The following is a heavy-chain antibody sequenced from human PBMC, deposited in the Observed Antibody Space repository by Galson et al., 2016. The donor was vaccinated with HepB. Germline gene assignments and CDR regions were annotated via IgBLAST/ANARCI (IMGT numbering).Heavy chain of an antibody. D-gene: IGHD3-22*01. Sequence: SLRLSCAASGFTFSGYAMHWVRQAPGKGLEWVAVISYDGSNEYYADPVKGRFTISRDNSKNTLYLQMNSLRAEDTAVYYCASLRSGSYAFDIWGQGTMVTVSS. CDR2: ISYDGSNE. CDR1: GFTFSGYA. V-gene: IGHV3-30*03. CDR3: ASLRSGSYAFDI. J-gene: IGHJ3*02.